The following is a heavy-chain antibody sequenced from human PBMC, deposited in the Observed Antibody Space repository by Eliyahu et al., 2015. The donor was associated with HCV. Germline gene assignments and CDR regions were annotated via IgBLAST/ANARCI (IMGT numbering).Heavy chain of an antibody. J-gene: IGHJ6*02. D-gene: IGHD2-21*02. CDR1: GGTFSSYT. Sequence: EVKKPGSSVKVSCKASGGTFSSYTISWVRQAPGQGLEWMGRIIPILGIANYAQKFQGRVTITADKSTSTAYMELSSLRSEDTAVYYCAAGTGQAFVVVTAIRATRYYGMDVWGQGTTVTVSS. CDR2: IIPILGIA. CDR3: AAGTGQAFVVVTAIRATRYYGMDV. V-gene: IGHV1-69*02.